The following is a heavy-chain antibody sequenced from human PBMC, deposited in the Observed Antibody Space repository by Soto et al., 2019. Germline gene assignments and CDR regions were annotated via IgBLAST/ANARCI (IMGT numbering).Heavy chain of an antibody. CDR2: IIPILGIA. J-gene: IGHJ3*02. CDR1: GGTFSSYT. D-gene: IGHD3-10*01. Sequence: QVQLVQSGAEVKKPGSSVKVSCKASGGTFSSYTISWVRQAPGQGLEWMGRIIPILGIANYAQKFQGRVTITPDKSTSTAYMEMSSLRSEDTAVYYCAMVRGDFAFDTWGQGTMVTVSS. CDR3: AMVRGDFAFDT. V-gene: IGHV1-69*02.